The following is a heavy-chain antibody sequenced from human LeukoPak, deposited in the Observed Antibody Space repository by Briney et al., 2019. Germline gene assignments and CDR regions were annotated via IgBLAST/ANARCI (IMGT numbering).Heavy chain of an antibody. V-gene: IGHV4-34*01. CDR1: GGSFSGYY. D-gene: IGHD6-6*01. J-gene: IGHJ4*02. CDR3: ARGLSDVH. Sequence: SETLSLTCAVYGGSFSGYYWTWIRQPPGKGLEWIGEINHSGSTNYNPSLKSRVTISIDTSKNQFSLILSSVTAADTAVYYCARGLSDVHWGQGTLVTVSS. CDR2: INHSGST.